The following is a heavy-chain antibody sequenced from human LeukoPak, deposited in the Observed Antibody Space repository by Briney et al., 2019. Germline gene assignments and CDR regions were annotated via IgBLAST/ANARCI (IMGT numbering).Heavy chain of an antibody. CDR3: ARSHSNSWAGFDP. V-gene: IGHV5-51*01. J-gene: IGHJ5*02. D-gene: IGHD6-13*01. CDR2: IYPDDSDT. Sequence: GESLKISCKGSGYSFTSYWIGWVRQIPGKGLEWMGIIYPDDSDTTYSPSFQGQVTISADKSISTAYLQWSSLKASDTAMYYCARSHSNSWAGFDPWGQGTLVTVSS. CDR1: GYSFTSYW.